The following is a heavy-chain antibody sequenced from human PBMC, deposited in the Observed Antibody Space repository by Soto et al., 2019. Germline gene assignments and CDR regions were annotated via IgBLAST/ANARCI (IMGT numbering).Heavy chain of an antibody. CDR1: GYSFSTYL. CDR2: IFPGDSET. Sequence: PXESLKLSWKCSGYSFSTYLIGWVRQMPGKGLEWMGIIFPGDSETSYSPSFQGQVTISADKSISTAYLQWNTLKASDTAMYYCVRQGFQYWGQGTLVTVSS. CDR3: VRQGFQY. V-gene: IGHV5-51*01. J-gene: IGHJ1*01.